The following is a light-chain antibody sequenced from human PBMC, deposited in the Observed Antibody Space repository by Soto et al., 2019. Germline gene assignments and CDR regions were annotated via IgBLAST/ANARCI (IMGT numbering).Light chain of an antibody. V-gene: IGKV3-15*01. CDR2: DTS. CDR1: QFVSRR. CDR3: QEYIHWPPGM. Sequence: EIVVTQSPATLSASPGERVTLSCRASQFVSRRLAWYQQRLGQVPRLLIYDTSTRAPGISARFSGSGSGTEFTLTISSLQPEDFAVYYRQEYIHWPPGMFGSGTTVDIK. J-gene: IGKJ1*01.